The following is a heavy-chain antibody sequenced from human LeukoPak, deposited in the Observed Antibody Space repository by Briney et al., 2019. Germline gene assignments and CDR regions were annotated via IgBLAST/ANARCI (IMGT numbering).Heavy chain of an antibody. CDR1: GFTFSSYG. CDR2: IRYDGSNK. V-gene: IGHV3-30*02. J-gene: IGHJ1*01. Sequence: PGGSLRLSCAASGFTFSSYGMHWVRQAPGKGLEWVAFIRYDGSNKYYADSVKGRFTISRDNFKNTLYLQMNSLRAEDTAVYYCAKGSGGSWYREYFHHWGQGTLVTVSS. CDR3: AKGSGGSWYREYFHH. D-gene: IGHD6-13*01.